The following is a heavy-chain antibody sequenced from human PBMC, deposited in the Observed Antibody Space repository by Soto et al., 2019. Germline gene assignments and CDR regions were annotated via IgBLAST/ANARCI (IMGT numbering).Heavy chain of an antibody. CDR2: ISNDGSNK. D-gene: IGHD2-15*01. CDR3: TKDGRFDSDGSLYYYYYGMDV. Sequence: PGGSLRLSCAASGFTFNNYGMNRVRQAPGKGLEWVAIISNDGSNKYYIESVRGRFTISRDNSKNMLFLQMNSLRVEDTAVYFCTKDGRFDSDGSLYYYYYGMDVWGQGTTVTVSS. CDR1: GFTFNNYG. V-gene: IGHV3-30*18. J-gene: IGHJ6*02.